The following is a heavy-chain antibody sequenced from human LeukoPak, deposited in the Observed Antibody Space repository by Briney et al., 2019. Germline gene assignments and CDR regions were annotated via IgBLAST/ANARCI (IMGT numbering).Heavy chain of an antibody. Sequence: GGSLRLSCAASAFTFSDYSMNWVRQAPGKGLEWVSYISGRGSTIYYADSVKGRFTVSRDNAKNSMYLQMNSLRAEDTAVYYCARDRMKSGSYYFDYWGQGTLVTVSS. J-gene: IGHJ4*02. D-gene: IGHD1-26*01. V-gene: IGHV3-48*01. CDR3: ARDRMKSGSYYFDY. CDR2: ISGRGSTI. CDR1: AFTFSDYS.